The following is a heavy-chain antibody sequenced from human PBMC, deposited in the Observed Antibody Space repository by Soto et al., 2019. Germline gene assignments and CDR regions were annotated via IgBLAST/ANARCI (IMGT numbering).Heavy chain of an antibody. D-gene: IGHD3-3*01. CDR3: AGALPYYDFWSGYTFDY. Sequence: SETLSLTCTVSGGSISSGGYYWSWIRQHPGKGLEWIGYIYYSGSTYYNPSLKSRVTISVDTSKNQFSLKLSSVTAAETAVYYCAGALPYYDFWSGYTFDYWGQGTLVTVSS. V-gene: IGHV4-31*03. CDR2: IYYSGST. J-gene: IGHJ4*02. CDR1: GGSISSGGYY.